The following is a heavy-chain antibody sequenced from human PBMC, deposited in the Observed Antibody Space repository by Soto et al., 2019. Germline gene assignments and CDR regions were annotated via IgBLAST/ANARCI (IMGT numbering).Heavy chain of an antibody. V-gene: IGHV4-30-4*01. J-gene: IGHJ6*02. CDR3: ARASPFVTDA. Sequence: QVQLQESGPGLVKPSQTLSLTCTVSGGSISSGDYYWSWIRQPPGKGLEWIGYLYYSGSTYYHPSLTCRVTISVDTSKHQFYLKLSSVTAADTAVYYCARASPFVTDAWGQGTTGTVSS. CDR2: LYYSGST. CDR1: GGSISSGDYY. D-gene: IGHD3-16*01.